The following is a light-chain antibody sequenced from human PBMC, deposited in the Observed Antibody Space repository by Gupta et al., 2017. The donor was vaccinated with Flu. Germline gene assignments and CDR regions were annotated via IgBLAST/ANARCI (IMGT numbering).Light chain of an antibody. CDR1: QSVDSY. Sequence: EIVLTQSPATLSLSPGERATLPCRASQSVDSYLAWYQHKPGQAPRLLIYSASNRATGIPARFSGSGSDTDFTLTISSLEPEDFAVYYCQQRSNWPPITFGQGTRLEIK. J-gene: IGKJ5*01. CDR2: SAS. V-gene: IGKV3-11*01. CDR3: QQRSNWPPIT.